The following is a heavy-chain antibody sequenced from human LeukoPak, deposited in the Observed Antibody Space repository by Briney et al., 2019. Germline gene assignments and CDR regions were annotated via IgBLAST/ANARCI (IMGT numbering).Heavy chain of an antibody. CDR2: INDSGGST. CDR3: AKEARYGSGNYYDY. CDR1: GFTFSSYA. D-gene: IGHD3-10*01. V-gene: IGHV3-23*01. Sequence: PGGSLRLSCAASGFTFSSYAMNWVRQAPGKGLEWVSTINDSGGSTYSGDSVKGRFSISRDNSKNTLYLQMNSLRAEDTAIYYCAKEARYGSGNYYDYWGQGTLVTVSS. J-gene: IGHJ4*02.